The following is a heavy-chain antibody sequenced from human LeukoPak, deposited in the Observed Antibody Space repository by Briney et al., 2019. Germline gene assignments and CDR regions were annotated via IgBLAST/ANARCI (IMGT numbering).Heavy chain of an antibody. CDR2: IGAGGSIT. D-gene: IGHD3-22*01. V-gene: IGHV3-23*01. Sequence: PGGSLRLSCAASGFTFTTYAMGWVRQAPGKGLEWVSVIGAGGSITSYADSVKGRFTISRDNSKNTLYLQMNSLRAEDTALYYCAKGNGYPCYFDYWGQGTLVTVSS. CDR1: GFTFTTYA. CDR3: AKGNGYPCYFDY. J-gene: IGHJ4*02.